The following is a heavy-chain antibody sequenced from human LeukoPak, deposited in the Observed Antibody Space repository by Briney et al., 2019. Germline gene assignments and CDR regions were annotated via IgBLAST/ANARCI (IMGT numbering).Heavy chain of an antibody. CDR1: GYTFTSYG. CDR2: ISAYNGNT. V-gene: IGHV1-18*01. D-gene: IGHD3-22*01. J-gene: IGHJ4*02. Sequence: ASVKVSCKASGYTFTSYGISWVRQAPGQGLEWMGWISAYNGNTNYAQKLQGRVTMTTDTSTSTAYMELRSLRSDDTAVYYCAGEGCDSSGYLGRGVCYWGQGTLVTVSS. CDR3: AGEGCDSSGYLGRGVCY.